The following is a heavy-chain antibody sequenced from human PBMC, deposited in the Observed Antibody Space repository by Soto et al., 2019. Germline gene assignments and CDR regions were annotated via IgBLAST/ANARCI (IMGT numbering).Heavy chain of an antibody. CDR1: GFTFSSYW. Sequence: EVQLVESGGGLVQPGGSLRLSCAASGFTFSSYWMHWVRQAPGKGLVWVSRINSDGSSPSYADSVKGRFTISRDNAKNTLYLQMNSLRAEDTAVYYCARERSEFWSGYYSGFDPWGQGTLVTVSS. J-gene: IGHJ5*02. CDR2: INSDGSSP. V-gene: IGHV3-74*01. CDR3: ARERSEFWSGYYSGFDP. D-gene: IGHD3-3*01.